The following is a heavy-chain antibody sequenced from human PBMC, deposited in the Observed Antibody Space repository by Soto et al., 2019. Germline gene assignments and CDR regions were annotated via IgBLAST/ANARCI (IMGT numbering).Heavy chain of an antibody. Sequence: PGESLKISCKGSGYSFTSYWIGWVRQIPGKGLEWMGIIYPGDSDTRYSPSFQGQVTISADKSISTAYLQWSSLKASDTAMYYCARHLELFGDAFVIWGQGTMVTVS. V-gene: IGHV5-51*01. J-gene: IGHJ3*02. D-gene: IGHD3-10*02. CDR3: ARHLELFGDAFVI. CDR2: IYPGDSDT. CDR1: GYSFTSYW.